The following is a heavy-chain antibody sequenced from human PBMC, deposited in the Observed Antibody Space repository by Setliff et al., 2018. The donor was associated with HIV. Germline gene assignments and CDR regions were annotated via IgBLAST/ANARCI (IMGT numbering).Heavy chain of an antibody. V-gene: IGHV1-69*10. J-gene: IGHJ4*02. CDR3: ARDHQTMLWLDY. Sequence: ASVKVSCKSSGDTFSTYVFTWVRQAPGQGLEWMGGVTPILHTTNYAQKFQGRVTITADISTRTVYMELSSLTSEDTAIYYCARDHQTMLWLDYWGQGTLVTLSS. D-gene: IGHD2-21*01. CDR1: GDTFSTYV. CDR2: VTPILHTT.